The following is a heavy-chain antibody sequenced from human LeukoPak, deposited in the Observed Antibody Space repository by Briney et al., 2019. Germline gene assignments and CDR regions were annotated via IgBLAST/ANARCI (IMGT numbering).Heavy chain of an antibody. CDR1: GGSISSYY. J-gene: IGHJ4*02. CDR2: IYYSGST. D-gene: IGHD3-16*01. Sequence: NASETLSLTCTVSGGSISSYYWNWIRQPPGKGLEWIGYIYYSGSTNYNPSLKSRVTISVDTSKNQFSLKLSSVTAADTAVYYCAREFNSGGVSRFDYWGQGTLVTVSS. V-gene: IGHV4-59*01. CDR3: AREFNSGGVSRFDY.